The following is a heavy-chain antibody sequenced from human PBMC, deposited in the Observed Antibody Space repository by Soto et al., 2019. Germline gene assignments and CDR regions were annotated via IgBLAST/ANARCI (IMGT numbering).Heavy chain of an antibody. CDR1: GLTFSDYY. D-gene: IGHD3-22*01. CDR2: ISSSGSTI. J-gene: IGHJ4*02. Sequence: GGSLRLSCAASGLTFSDYYMSWIRQAPGKGLEWVSYISSSGSTIYYADSVKGRLTISRDNAKNSLYLQMNSLRAEDTAVYYCARDRYYYDSSGYYWFLDYWGQGTLVTVSS. CDR3: ARDRYYYDSSGYYWFLDY. V-gene: IGHV3-11*01.